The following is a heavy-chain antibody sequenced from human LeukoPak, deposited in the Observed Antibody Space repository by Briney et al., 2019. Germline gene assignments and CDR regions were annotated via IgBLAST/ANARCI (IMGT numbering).Heavy chain of an antibody. Sequence: SETLSLTRAVYGGSFSGYYWTWIRQPPGKGLEWIGEINDSGSINYNPTLKSRVTISVDTSKNQFSLKLTSVTAADTAVYYCARGRRWWGQGTLVTVSS. J-gene: IGHJ4*02. CDR1: GGSFSGYY. D-gene: IGHD5-24*01. CDR2: INDSGSI. V-gene: IGHV4-34*01. CDR3: ARGRRW.